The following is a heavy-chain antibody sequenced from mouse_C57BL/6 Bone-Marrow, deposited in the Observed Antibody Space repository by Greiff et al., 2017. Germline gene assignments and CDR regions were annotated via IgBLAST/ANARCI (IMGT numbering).Heavy chain of an antibody. CDR2: INPGSGGT. CDR1: GYAFTNYL. Sequence: QVQLQQSGAELVRPGTSVKVSCKASGYAFTNYLIEWVKQRPGQGLEWIGVINPGSGGTNYNEKFKGKATLTADKSSSTAYMQRSSLTSEDSAVYFCAREKDSNYDAMGYWGQGTSVTVSS. J-gene: IGHJ4*01. CDR3: AREKDSNYDAMGY. V-gene: IGHV1-54*01. D-gene: IGHD2-5*01.